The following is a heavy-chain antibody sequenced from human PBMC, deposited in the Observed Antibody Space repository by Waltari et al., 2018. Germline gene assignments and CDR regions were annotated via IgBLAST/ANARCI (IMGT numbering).Heavy chain of an antibody. CDR1: GYTFTGYY. CDR2: INPNSGGT. J-gene: IGHJ4*02. Sequence: QVQLVQSGAEVKKPGASVQVSCKASGYTFTGYYMPWVRQAPGQGLEWIGWINPNSGGTNYAQKFQGRVTMTRDTSISTAYMELSRLRSDDTAVYYCARKVGAVAGRFDYWGQGTLVTVSS. CDR3: ARKVGAVAGRFDY. V-gene: IGHV1-2*02. D-gene: IGHD6-19*01.